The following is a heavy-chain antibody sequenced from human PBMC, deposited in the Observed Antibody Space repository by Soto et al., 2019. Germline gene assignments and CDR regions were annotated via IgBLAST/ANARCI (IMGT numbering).Heavy chain of an antibody. CDR1: GYTFTSYG. V-gene: IGHV1-18*01. CDR3: AIESAVAALDP. CDR2: ISAYNGNT. D-gene: IGHD6-19*01. Sequence: QVQLVQSGAEVKKPGASVKVSCKASGYTFTSYGISWVRQPPGQGLEWMGWISAYNGNTNYAQKLQGRVTMTTDTPTSTADMELRSLRSDDTAVSYCAIESAVAALDPWGQGTLVTVSS. J-gene: IGHJ5*02.